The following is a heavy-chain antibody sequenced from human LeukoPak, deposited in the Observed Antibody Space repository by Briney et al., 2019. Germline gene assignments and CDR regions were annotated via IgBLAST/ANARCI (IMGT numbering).Heavy chain of an antibody. CDR1: GGSISSSSYY. J-gene: IGHJ4*02. V-gene: IGHV4-39*02. CDR2: IYYSGST. Sequence: SETLSLTCTVSGGSISSSSYYWGWIRQPPGKGLEWIGSIYYSGSTYYNPSLKSRVTISVDTSKNQFSLELSSVTAADTAVYYCAKDKARGSQVGPRITAPGTFDYWGQGTLVTVSS. D-gene: IGHD6-13*01. CDR3: AKDKARGSQVGPRITAPGTFDY.